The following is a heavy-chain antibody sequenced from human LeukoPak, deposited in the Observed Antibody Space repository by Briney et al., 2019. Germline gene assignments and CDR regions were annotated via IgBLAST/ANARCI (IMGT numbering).Heavy chain of an antibody. CDR2: ISFDGSDK. V-gene: IGHV3-30*04. J-gene: IGHJ4*02. D-gene: IGHD2-15*01. Sequence: PGGSLRLSCAASGFTFSSYAIHWVRQAPGKGLEWVAVISFDGSDKYYADSVKGRFTISRDNSKNTLYLQMISLRAEDTAVYYCARADCNGDNCYDTLDYWGQGTLVTVSS. CDR1: GFTFSSYA. CDR3: ARADCNGDNCYDTLDY.